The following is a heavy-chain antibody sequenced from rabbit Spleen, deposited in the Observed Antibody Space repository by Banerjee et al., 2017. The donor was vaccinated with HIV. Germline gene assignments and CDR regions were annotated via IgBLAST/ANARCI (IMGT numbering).Heavy chain of an antibody. CDR1: GFSFSGSYC. Sequence: QEQLEESGGDLVKPEGSLTLTCTASGFSFSGSYCMCWVRQAPGKGPEWIACIRADSSGSTYYANWAKGRLTISKTSSTTVTLQMTSLTVADTTTYFCARDSLYGTTAGIWDFDLWGPGTLVTVS. V-gene: IGHV1S45*01. CDR2: IRADSSGST. J-gene: IGHJ4*01. CDR3: ARDSLYGTTAGIWDFDL. D-gene: IGHD5-1*01.